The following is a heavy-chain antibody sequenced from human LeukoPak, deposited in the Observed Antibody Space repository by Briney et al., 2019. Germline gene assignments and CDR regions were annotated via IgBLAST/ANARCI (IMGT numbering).Heavy chain of an antibody. CDR2: INPSGGST. CDR1: GYTFTSYY. Sequence: ASVKVSCKASGYTFTSYYMHWVRQAPGQGLEWMGIINPSGGSTSYAQKFQGRVTMTRDTSTSTVYMELSSLRSEDTAVYYCAKIDCSSTSYYPYYFDYWGQGTLVTVSS. CDR3: AKIDCSSTSYYPYYFDY. V-gene: IGHV1-46*01. J-gene: IGHJ4*02. D-gene: IGHD2-2*01.